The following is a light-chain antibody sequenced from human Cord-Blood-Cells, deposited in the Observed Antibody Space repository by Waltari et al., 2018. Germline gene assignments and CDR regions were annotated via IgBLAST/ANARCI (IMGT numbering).Light chain of an antibody. CDR3: QQYGSSPPIT. CDR1: QSVSSSY. V-gene: IGKV3-20*01. J-gene: IGKJ5*01. CDR2: GAS. Sequence: EIVLTQSPGTLSLSPGERATLPCRASQSVSSSYLAWYQQKHGQAPRLLISGASSRATGMPDRFSGSGSGTDCTLTISRLEPEDFAGDYCQQYGSSPPITFGQGTRLEIK.